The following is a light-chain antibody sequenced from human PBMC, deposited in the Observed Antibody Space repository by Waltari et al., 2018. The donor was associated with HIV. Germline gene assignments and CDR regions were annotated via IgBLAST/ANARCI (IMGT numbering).Light chain of an antibody. CDR3: QQFYNTPIT. CDR2: WAS. CDR1: QSVLSSRDNNNY. V-gene: IGKV4-1*01. J-gene: IGKJ5*01. Sequence: DIVVTQSPDSLPVSLGERATINCRSSQSVLSSRDNNNYLAWYQQKPGQPPKLLIYWASFRESGVPDRFSGSGFGTDFTLTISSLQAEDVAVYYCQQFYNTPITFGQGTRLEIK.